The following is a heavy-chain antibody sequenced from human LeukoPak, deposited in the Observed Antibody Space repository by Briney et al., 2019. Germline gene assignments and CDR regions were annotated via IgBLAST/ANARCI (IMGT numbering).Heavy chain of an antibody. D-gene: IGHD2-2*01. CDR3: ARVLEVVPATDWYFDL. J-gene: IGHJ2*01. CDR1: GGSLSSGDYY. CDR2: IDYSEST. V-gene: IGHV4-39*07. Sequence: SETLSLTCTVSGGSLSSGDYYWGWIRQPPGKGLEWIGSIDYSESTFYNPSLKSRVTISVDTSKNQFSLKLSSVTAADTAVYYCARVLEVVPATDWYFDLWGRGTLVTLS.